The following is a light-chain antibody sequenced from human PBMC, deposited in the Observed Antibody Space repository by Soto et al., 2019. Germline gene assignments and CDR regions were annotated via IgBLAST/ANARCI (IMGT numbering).Light chain of an antibody. J-gene: IGKJ1*01. V-gene: IGKV1-9*01. CDR2: AAS. Sequence: DIQLTQSPSFLSASVGDRVTITCRASQGIRSFLAGYQQKPGKAPKLLIYAASTLQSGVPSRFSGSGSGTEFALTISSLQAEDFATCCCQQLNSYPRTFGQGTKVEIK. CDR3: QQLNSYPRT. CDR1: QGIRSF.